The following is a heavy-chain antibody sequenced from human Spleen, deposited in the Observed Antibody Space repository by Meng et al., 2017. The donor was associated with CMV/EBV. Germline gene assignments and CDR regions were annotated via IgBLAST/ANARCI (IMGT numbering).Heavy chain of an antibody. V-gene: IGHV4-4*07. CDR3: AKTGGSYDY. Sequence: VQLQESGPGPVKPSGTLPLTCTASGGSISSYYWSWFRQPAGKGLEWIGRIYTSGSTNYNPSLKSRVTMSVDTSKNQFPLKLSSVTAADTAVYYCAKTGGSYDYWGQGTLVTVSS. J-gene: IGHJ4*02. CDR1: GGSISSYY. CDR2: IYTSGST. D-gene: IGHD1-26*01.